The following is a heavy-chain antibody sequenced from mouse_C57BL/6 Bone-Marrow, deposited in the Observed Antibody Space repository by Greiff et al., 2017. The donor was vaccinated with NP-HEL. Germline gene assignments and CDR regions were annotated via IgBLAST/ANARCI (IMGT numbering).Heavy chain of an antibody. CDR1: GYTFTSYW. CDR2: IDPNSGGS. D-gene: IGHD1-1*01. CDR3: SRIGVYYYGSSYYYAMDY. V-gene: IGHV1-72*01. Sequence: QVQLQQPGAELVKPGASVKLSCKASGYTFTSYWMHWVKQRPGRGLEWIGRIDPNSGGSKYNEKFKSKATLTVDKPSSTAYMQLSSLTSEDSAVYDCSRIGVYYYGSSYYYAMDYWGQGTAVTVAS. J-gene: IGHJ4*01.